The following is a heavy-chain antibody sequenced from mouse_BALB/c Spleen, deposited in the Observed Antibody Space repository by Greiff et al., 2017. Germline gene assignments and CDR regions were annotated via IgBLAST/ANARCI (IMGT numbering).Heavy chain of an antibody. J-gene: IGHJ2*01. D-gene: IGHD2-4*01. V-gene: IGHV1S135*01. CDR1: GYAFTSYN. CDR3: ARYVITTGFDY. Sequence: EVNLVESGPELVKPGASVKVSCKASGYAFTSYNMYWVKQSHGKSLEWIGYIDPYNGGTSYNQKFKGKATLTVDKSSSTAYMHLNSLTSEDSAVYYCARYVITTGFDYWGQGTTLTVSS. CDR2: IDPYNGGT.